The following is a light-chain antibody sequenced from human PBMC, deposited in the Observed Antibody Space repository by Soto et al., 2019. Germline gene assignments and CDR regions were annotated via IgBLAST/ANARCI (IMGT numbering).Light chain of an antibody. J-gene: IGKJ1*01. CDR1: QNIGST. CDR2: LAS. V-gene: IGKV3-15*01. Sequence: EIVMTQSPATLSVSPGERVTLSCRASQNIGSTLAWYQQKPGQAPRLLIYLASTSATGIPARFGGSGSGTEFTLTISSLQSEDFAVYYCMQNNNWPLTFGPGTKVDIK. CDR3: MQNNNWPLT.